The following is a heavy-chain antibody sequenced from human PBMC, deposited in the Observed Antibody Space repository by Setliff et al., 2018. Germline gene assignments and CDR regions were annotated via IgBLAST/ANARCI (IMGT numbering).Heavy chain of an antibody. CDR1: GYPFISYD. CDR3: ARGQGPRTVVAIPFDH. D-gene: IGHD3-22*01. Sequence: GASVKVSCKASGYPFISYDINWVRQAPGQGLEWMGWMNPNSGKTEYAQKFQGRVSMTRISSVTTAYMELRSLRSDDTAVYYCARGQGPRTVVAIPFDHWGQGTLVTVS. CDR2: MNPNSGKT. J-gene: IGHJ4*02. V-gene: IGHV1-8*01.